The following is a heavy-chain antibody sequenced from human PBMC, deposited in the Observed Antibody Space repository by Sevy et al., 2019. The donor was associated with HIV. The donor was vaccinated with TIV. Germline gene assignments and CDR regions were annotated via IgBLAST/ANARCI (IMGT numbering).Heavy chain of an antibody. CDR3: ARENDSSGYYPASFDY. V-gene: IGHV3-30*04. D-gene: IGHD3-22*01. CDR1: GFTFSSYA. J-gene: IGHJ4*02. CDR2: ISYGGSNK. Sequence: GGSLRLSCAASGFTFSSYAMHWVRQAPGKGLEWVAVISYGGSNKYYADSVKGRFTISRDNSKNTLYLQMNSLRAEGTAVYYCARENDSSGYYPASFDYWGQGTLVTVSS.